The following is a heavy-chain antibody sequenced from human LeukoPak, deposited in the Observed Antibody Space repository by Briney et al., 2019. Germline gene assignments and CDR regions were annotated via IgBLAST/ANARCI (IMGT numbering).Heavy chain of an antibody. D-gene: IGHD6-19*01. CDR1: GFSFSDYA. J-gene: IGHJ5*02. CDR2: IDASGGAT. Sequence: GGSLRLSCAASGFSFSDYAMYWVRQAPGKGLEWVSTIDASGGATYYADSVEGRFTISRDNSKNTFYLLMNSLRAEDTAVYYCAKGSGSGWYGWFAPWGQGTLVTVSS. CDR3: AKGSGSGWYGWFAP. V-gene: IGHV3-23*01.